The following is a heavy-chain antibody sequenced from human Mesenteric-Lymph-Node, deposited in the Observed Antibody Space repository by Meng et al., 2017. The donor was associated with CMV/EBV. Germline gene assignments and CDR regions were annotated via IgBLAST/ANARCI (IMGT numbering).Heavy chain of an antibody. V-gene: IGHV1-2*06. J-gene: IGHJ4*02. D-gene: IGHD3-9*01. Sequence: QVQLVQSGADVKEPGASVRVSCKASGYTFINYYINWVRQDPGQGLEWMGRINPKTGGRSYAQNFQGRVTMTRDTSINTAYMEVNRLNSDDTAMYYCARDRDTDWYSPFDYWGPGTLVTVSS. CDR2: INPKTGGR. CDR3: ARDRDTDWYSPFDY. CDR1: GYTFINYY.